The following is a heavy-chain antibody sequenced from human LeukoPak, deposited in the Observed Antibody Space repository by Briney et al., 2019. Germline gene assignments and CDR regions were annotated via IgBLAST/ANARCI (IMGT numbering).Heavy chain of an antibody. CDR3: VRDRELNY. CDR2: IYYSGST. Sequence: SETLSLTCTVSGGSVSSGSYYWSWIRQPPGKGLEWIGYIYYSGSTNYSPSLKSRATISADTSKNQFSLQLSSVTAADTAVYYCVRDRELNYWGQGTLVTVSS. V-gene: IGHV4-61*01. J-gene: IGHJ4*02. CDR1: GGSVSSGSYY. D-gene: IGHD1-7*01.